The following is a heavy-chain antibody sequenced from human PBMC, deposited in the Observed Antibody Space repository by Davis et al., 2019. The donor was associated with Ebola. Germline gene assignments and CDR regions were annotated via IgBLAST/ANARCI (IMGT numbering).Heavy chain of an antibody. Sequence: GESLKISCAASGFTFSSYSMNWVRQAPGKGLEWVSSISSSSSYIYYADSVKGRFTISRDNAKNSLYLQMNSLRAEDTAVYYCARLPTDEGPLEWILYWGQGTLVTVSS. CDR2: ISSSSSYI. CDR3: ARLPTDEGPLEWILY. D-gene: IGHD3-3*01. CDR1: GFTFSSYS. V-gene: IGHV3-21*01. J-gene: IGHJ4*02.